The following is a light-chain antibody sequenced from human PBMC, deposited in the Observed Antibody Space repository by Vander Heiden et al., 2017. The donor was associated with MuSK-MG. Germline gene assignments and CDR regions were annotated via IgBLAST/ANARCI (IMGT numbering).Light chain of an antibody. CDR3: QQHDSILPIT. J-gene: IGKJ4*01. CDR1: RSVLYSSNNENY. Sequence: DIVMTKSPDSMASSLGEKGAINSHTTRSVLYSSNNENYFAWYQQKPSQPPKLLIYWASTREAGVTDRFSGSGCGTDFTLTISSRQAEDVAVYYCQQHDSILPITFGGGTKVEIK. V-gene: IGKV4-1*01. CDR2: WAS.